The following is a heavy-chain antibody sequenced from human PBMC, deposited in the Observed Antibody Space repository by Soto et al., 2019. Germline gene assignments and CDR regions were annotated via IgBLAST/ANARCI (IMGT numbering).Heavy chain of an antibody. J-gene: IGHJ4*02. CDR2: IFHTGRT. CDR3: VRASLRSGWTFEH. D-gene: IGHD6-19*01. V-gene: IGHV4-4*02. CDR1: GASIISSDW. Sequence: QVQLQESAPGLVKPSGTLSLTCLVSGASIISSDWWVWVRQTLRKGLEWIAEIFHTGRTNYSPSLQSRVTLSVDTSRNQFSLKFYSMTAADTGVDYCVRASLRSGWTFEHWGQGTAVTVSS.